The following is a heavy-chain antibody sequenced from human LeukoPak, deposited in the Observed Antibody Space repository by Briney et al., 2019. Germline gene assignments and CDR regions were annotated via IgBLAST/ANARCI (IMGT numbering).Heavy chain of an antibody. D-gene: IGHD3-3*01. CDR1: GFTFSSYA. J-gene: IGHJ4*02. CDR2: IYSGGST. V-gene: IGHV3-53*01. Sequence: GGSLRLSCAASGFTFSSYAMSWVRQVPGKGLEWVSVIYSGGSTYYADSVKGRFTISRDNSKNTLYLQMNSLRAEDTAVYYCARLDFWSGYTFDYWGQGTLVTVSS. CDR3: ARLDFWSGYTFDY.